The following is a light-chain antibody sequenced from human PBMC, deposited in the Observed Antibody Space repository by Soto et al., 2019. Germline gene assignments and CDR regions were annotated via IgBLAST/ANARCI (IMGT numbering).Light chain of an antibody. CDR3: QQYAEGTPIT. J-gene: IGKJ5*01. Sequence: ILSPQSPGGLCEPPRERASLSCRASQNVHNRLAWYQQKARQAPSLLLSGASTRATGLPARFSGSGSGTDFTLTTSRLQSDDFALYYCQQYAEGTPITFGQGTRLDIK. V-gene: IGKV3D-15*01. CDR1: QNVHNR. CDR2: GAS.